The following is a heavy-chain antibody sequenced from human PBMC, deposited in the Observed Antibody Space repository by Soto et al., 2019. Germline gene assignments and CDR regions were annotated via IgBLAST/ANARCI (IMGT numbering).Heavy chain of an antibody. D-gene: IGHD3-10*01. CDR1: GFTFRWFG. Sequence: PGGSLRLSCAGSGFTFRWFGMNWVRQAPGKGLEWVARISNDGRNEYHVDSVKGRCTISRDNSKNTLYLQMDSLRAEDTAVYYCAKGEVRGIIPSYFDYWGLGTLVTVAS. V-gene: IGHV3-30*18. J-gene: IGHJ4*02. CDR3: AKGEVRGIIPSYFDY. CDR2: ISNDGRNE.